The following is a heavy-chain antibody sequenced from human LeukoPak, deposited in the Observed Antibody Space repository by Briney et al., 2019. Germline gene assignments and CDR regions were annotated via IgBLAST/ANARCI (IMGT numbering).Heavy chain of an antibody. CDR1: GYTFTSYG. V-gene: IGHV1-18*01. CDR2: ISAYNGNT. CDR3: ASSSSGWYLGYFDY. Sequence: ASVKVSCKASGYTFTSYGISWVRQAPGQGLEWMGWISAYNGNTNYAQKLQGRVTMTTDTSTSTAYMELRSLRSDDTAVYYCASSSSGWYLGYFDYWGQGTLVTVSS. J-gene: IGHJ4*02. D-gene: IGHD6-19*01.